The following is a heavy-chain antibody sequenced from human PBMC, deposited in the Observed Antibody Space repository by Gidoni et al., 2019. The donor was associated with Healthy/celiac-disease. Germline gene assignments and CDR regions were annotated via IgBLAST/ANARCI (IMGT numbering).Heavy chain of an antibody. V-gene: IGHV1-24*01. D-gene: IGHD3-10*01. Sequence: HVQLVQSGAEVKKPGASVKVSCKVSGYTLTELSMHWVRQAHGKGLEWMGGFDPEDGETSYAQKFQGRVTMTEDTSTDTAYMELSSLRSEDTAVYYCATDHVFGGATMVRGPPAYWGQGTLVTVSS. J-gene: IGHJ4*02. CDR2: FDPEDGET. CDR3: ATDHVFGGATMVRGPPAY. CDR1: GYTLTELS.